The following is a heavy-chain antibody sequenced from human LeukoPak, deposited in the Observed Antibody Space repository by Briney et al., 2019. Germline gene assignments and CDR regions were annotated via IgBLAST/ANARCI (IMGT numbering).Heavy chain of an antibody. V-gene: IGHV1-2*02. CDR1: GYTFTGYY. J-gene: IGHJ6*03. D-gene: IGHD4-17*01. Sequence: ASVKVSCKASGYTFTGYYFHWVRQALGQGLEWMGWINPNTAGTNYAQKFLGRVTLTWDTSISTAYMELNRLTSDDTAVYFCATSAGDYKAGYYYYLGVWGKGTSVTVSS. CDR2: INPNTAGT. CDR3: ATSAGDYKAGYYYYLGV.